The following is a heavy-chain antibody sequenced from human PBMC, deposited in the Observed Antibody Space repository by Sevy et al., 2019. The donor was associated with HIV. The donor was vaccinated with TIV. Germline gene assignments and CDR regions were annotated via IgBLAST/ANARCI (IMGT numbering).Heavy chain of an antibody. CDR3: ARLGRAEMATRGIFDY. V-gene: IGHV1-46*01. CDR2: INPSGGST. J-gene: IGHJ4*02. CDR1: GYTFTSYY. Sequence: ASVKVSCKASGYTFTSYYMHWVRQAPGQGLEWMGIINPSGGSTSYAQKFQGRVTMTRDTSTSTVYMELSSLRSEDTAVYYCARLGRAEMATRGIFDYWGQGTLVTVSS. D-gene: IGHD1-26*01.